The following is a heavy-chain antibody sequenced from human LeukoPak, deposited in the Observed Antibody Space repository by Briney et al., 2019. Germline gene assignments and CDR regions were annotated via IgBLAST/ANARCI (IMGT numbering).Heavy chain of an antibody. Sequence: ASVKVSCKASGYTFTAYYMHWVRQAPGQGLEWMGWINPNSGDTNYAQKFQGRVTLTRDTSISTAYMELSSLRSDDTAVYNCASTYGTGSQFYFDNWGQGTLVTVSS. V-gene: IGHV1-2*02. CDR2: INPNSGDT. D-gene: IGHD3-10*01. J-gene: IGHJ4*02. CDR3: ASTYGTGSQFYFDN. CDR1: GYTFTAYY.